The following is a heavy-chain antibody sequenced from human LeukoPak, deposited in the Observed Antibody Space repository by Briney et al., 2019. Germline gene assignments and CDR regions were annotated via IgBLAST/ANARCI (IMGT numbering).Heavy chain of an antibody. V-gene: IGHV3-20*04. CDR1: GFTFDDYG. Sequence: GGSLRLSCAASGFTFDDYGMSWVRQAPGKGLEWVSGINWNGGSTGYADSVKGRFTVSRDNAKKSLYLQMNSLRAEDTALYYCARVGAAPNGDAFDIWGQGTMVTVSS. CDR2: INWNGGST. D-gene: IGHD2-8*01. J-gene: IGHJ3*02. CDR3: ARVGAAPNGDAFDI.